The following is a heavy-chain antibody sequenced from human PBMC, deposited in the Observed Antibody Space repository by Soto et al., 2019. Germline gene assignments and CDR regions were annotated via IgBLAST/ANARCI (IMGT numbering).Heavy chain of an antibody. D-gene: IGHD5-12*01. CDR1: GYSVSGGRYY. Sequence: QVQLQESGPGLVKPSETLSLPCTVSGYSVSGGRYYWSWIRQPPGKGLEWIGYISHTGNTNYNPSLKSRVTTSIDTSKNQFALKLSSVTAADTAVYYCARANSGPYYFDYWGQGTLVTVSS. CDR2: ISHTGNT. J-gene: IGHJ4*02. CDR3: ARANSGPYYFDY. V-gene: IGHV4-61*01.